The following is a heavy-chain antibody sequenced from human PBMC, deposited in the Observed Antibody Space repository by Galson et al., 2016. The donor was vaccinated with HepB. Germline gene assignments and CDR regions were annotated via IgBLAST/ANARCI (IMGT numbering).Heavy chain of an antibody. D-gene: IGHD1-1*01. CDR1: GYSFTTHA. CDR3: ARDPGDNWNPNVYFNY. Sequence: SVKVSCKASGYSFTTHAMNWVRQAPGQGLEWMGWITTNTGNPTYAPGFTGRFVFSLDTSLSKAYLQISRQQAEDAAVYYCARDPGDNWNPNVYFNYWGQGTQVTVSS. V-gene: IGHV7-4-1*02. CDR2: ITTNTGNP. J-gene: IGHJ4*02.